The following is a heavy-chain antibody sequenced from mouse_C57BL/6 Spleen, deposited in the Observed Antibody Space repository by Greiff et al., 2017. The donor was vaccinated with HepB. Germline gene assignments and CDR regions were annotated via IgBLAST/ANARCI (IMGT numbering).Heavy chain of an antibody. CDR2: IRNKANGYTT. CDR3: ARYKGSNRGYYYAMDY. J-gene: IGHJ4*01. CDR1: GFTFTDYY. D-gene: IGHD1-1*01. V-gene: IGHV7-3*01. Sequence: EVQLVESGGGLVQPGGSLSFSCAASGFTFTDYYMSWVRQPPGQALEWLGFIRNKANGYTTEYSASVKGRFTISRDNSQSILYLQMNALRAEDSATYYCARYKGSNRGYYYAMDYWGQGTSVTVSS.